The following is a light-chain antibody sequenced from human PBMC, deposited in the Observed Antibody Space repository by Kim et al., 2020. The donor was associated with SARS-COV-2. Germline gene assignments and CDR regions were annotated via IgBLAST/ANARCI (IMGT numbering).Light chain of an antibody. CDR1: QSISAR. J-gene: IGKJ2*01. V-gene: IGKV1-5*03. CDR3: HQYNSYPYI. Sequence: SGSVGDRVTITCRASQSISARLAWYQQKPGKAPKLLINKASTLESGVPPRFSGSGSGTEFTLTISSLQPDDFATYYCHQYNSYPYIFGQGTKLEI. CDR2: KAS.